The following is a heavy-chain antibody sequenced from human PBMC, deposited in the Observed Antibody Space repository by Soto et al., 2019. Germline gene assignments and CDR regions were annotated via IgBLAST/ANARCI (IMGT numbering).Heavy chain of an antibody. CDR2: INPATGAA. Sequence: QLHLVQSGAVVKKPGASVTVSCSASGYPVTAYYMHWVRQAPGRGLEWMGGINPATGAAKYTQTFPGRATMSRDSSSGTVFMELSGRTSDDTAVFYCARGGGVGVAGSAAFDMWGQGTLVTVSS. D-gene: IGHD3-3*01. V-gene: IGHV1-2*02. CDR1: GYPVTAYY. CDR3: ARGGGVGVAGSAAFDM. J-gene: IGHJ3*02.